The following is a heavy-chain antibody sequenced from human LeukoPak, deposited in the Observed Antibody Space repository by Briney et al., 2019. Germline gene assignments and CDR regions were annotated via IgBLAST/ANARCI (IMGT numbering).Heavy chain of an antibody. J-gene: IGHJ3*02. D-gene: IGHD3-10*01. CDR3: ARNPYYYDSGSYYNSAFDM. CDR2: IYYSGIT. V-gene: IGHV4-39*01. CDR1: GGSISSSSYY. Sequence: PSETLSLTCTVSGGSISSSSYYWGWIRQPPGKGLEWIGSIYYSGITYYNPSLKSRVTISVDTSKNQFSLKLSSVTAADTAVYYCARNPYYYDSGSYYNSAFDMWGQGTMVTVSS.